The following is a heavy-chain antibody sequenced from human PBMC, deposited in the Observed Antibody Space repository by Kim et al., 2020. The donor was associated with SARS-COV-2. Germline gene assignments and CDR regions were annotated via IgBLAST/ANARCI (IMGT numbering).Heavy chain of an antibody. J-gene: IGHJ6*02. CDR1: GGSFSSYA. V-gene: IGHV1-69*13. Sequence: SVKVSCKASGGSFSSYAISWVRQAPGQGLEWMGGIIPIFGTANYAQKFQGRVTINADESTSTAYMELSSLRSEDTAVYYCARGFRDYPTDYYYYGMDVWGQGTTVTVSS. CDR2: IIPIFGTA. CDR3: ARGFRDYPTDYYYYGMDV. D-gene: IGHD4-17*01.